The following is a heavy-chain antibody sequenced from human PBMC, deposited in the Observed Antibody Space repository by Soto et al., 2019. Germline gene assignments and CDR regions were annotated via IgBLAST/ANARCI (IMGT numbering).Heavy chain of an antibody. D-gene: IGHD1-26*01. J-gene: IGHJ6*02. CDR3: AREIVGATGYYYSGMDV. CDR1: GYTFTGYY. CDR2: INPNSGGT. V-gene: IGHV1-2*02. Sequence: ASVKVSCKGSGYTFTGYYMHWVRQGPGQGLEWMGWINPNSGGTNYAQKFQGRVTMTRDTSISTAYMELSRLRSDDKAVYYCAREIVGATGYYYSGMDVWGQGTTVTVSS.